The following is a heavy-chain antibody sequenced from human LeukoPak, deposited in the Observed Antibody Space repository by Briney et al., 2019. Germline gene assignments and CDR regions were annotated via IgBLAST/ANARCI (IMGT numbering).Heavy chain of an antibody. J-gene: IGHJ4*02. D-gene: IGHD6-13*01. Sequence: GGSLRLSCAASGFTFSSYWMSWVRQAPGEGLEWVANIKQDGSEKYYVDSVKGRFTISRDNAKNSLYLQMNSLRAEDTAVYYCARVSRYSSSWYLDYWGQGTLITVSS. V-gene: IGHV3-7*01. CDR2: IKQDGSEK. CDR3: ARVSRYSSSWYLDY. CDR1: GFTFSSYW.